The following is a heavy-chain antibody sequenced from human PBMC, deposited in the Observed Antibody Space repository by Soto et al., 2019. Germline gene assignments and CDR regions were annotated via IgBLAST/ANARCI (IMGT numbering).Heavy chain of an antibody. CDR3: ARDQGSLRSGQDAFDI. Sequence: ASVKVSCKASGYTFTSYGISWVRQAPGQGLEWMGWISAYNGNTNYAQKLQGRVTMTTDTSTSTAYKELRSLRSDDTAVYYCARDQGSLRSGQDAFDIWGQGTMVTVSS. D-gene: IGHD3-3*01. J-gene: IGHJ3*02. V-gene: IGHV1-18*01. CDR1: GYTFTSYG. CDR2: ISAYNGNT.